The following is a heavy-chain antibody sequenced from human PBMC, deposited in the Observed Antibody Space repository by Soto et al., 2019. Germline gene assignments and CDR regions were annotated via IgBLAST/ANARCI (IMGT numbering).Heavy chain of an antibody. CDR1: GYTFTSYA. J-gene: IGHJ4*02. CDR2: INAGNGNT. V-gene: IGHV1-3*01. D-gene: IGHD6-13*01. Sequence: QVQLVQSGAEVKKPGASVKVSCKASGYTFTSYAIHWVRQAPGQRLEWMGWINAGNGNTKYSQKFQDRVTITRDTAASTAYMELSSLRSEDTAVYYCARDIMAAAPDYWGQGTLVTVSS. CDR3: ARDIMAAAPDY.